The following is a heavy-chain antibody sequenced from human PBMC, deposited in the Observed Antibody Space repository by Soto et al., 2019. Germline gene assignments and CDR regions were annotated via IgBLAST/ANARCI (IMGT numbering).Heavy chain of an antibody. D-gene: IGHD6-6*01. CDR2: MNPNSGNT. CDR1: GYTFTSYD. Sequence: ASVKVSCKASGYTFTSYDINWVRQATGQGLEWMGWMNPNSGNTGYAQKIQGRVTMTRNTSISTAYMELSSLRSEDTAVYYCARGPPARRLVRWGGWFDPWGQGTLVTVSS. V-gene: IGHV1-8*01. J-gene: IGHJ5*02. CDR3: ARGPPARRLVRWGGWFDP.